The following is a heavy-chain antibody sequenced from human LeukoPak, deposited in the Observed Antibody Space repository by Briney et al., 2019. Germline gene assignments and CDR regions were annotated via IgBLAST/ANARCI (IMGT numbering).Heavy chain of an antibody. J-gene: IGHJ3*02. CDR3: AKDGGSGYYYLTYAFDI. CDR2: ISYDGSNK. D-gene: IGHD3-22*01. Sequence: TGGSLRLSCAASGFTFDDYTMHWVRQAPGKGLEWVAVISYDGSNKYYADSVKGRFTISRDNSKNTLYLQMNSLRAEDTAVYYCAKDGGSGYYYLTYAFDIWGQGTMVTVSS. V-gene: IGHV3-30*18. CDR1: GFTFDDYT.